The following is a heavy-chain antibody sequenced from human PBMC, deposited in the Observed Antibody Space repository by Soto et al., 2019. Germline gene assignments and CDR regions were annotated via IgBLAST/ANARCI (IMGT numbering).Heavy chain of an antibody. J-gene: IGHJ4*02. Sequence: QLVQSGAEVKKPGSSVKVSCKTSGGTFSNYAISWVRQAPGQGLEWMGGIIPFFGTPNYAQNFQGRVTITAHKSTSTAYMELSSLRPDDTAVYYCAQDKGGYSSHYDSWGQGTLVTVSS. D-gene: IGHD3-22*01. CDR3: AQDKGGYSSHYDS. CDR2: IIPFFGTP. V-gene: IGHV1-69*06. CDR1: GGTFSNYA.